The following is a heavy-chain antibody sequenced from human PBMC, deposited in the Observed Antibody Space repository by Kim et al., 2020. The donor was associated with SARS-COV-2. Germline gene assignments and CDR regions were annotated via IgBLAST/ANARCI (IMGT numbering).Heavy chain of an antibody. J-gene: IGHJ4*02. CDR3: ANSGYYYVGFDY. Sequence: YYADSVKGRFTISRDNSKNTLYLQMNSLRAEDTAVYYCANSGYYYVGFDYWGQGTLVTVSS. D-gene: IGHD3-22*01. V-gene: IGHV3-23*01.